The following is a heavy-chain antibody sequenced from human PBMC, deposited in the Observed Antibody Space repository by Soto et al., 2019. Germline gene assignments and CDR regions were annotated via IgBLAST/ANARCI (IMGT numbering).Heavy chain of an antibody. J-gene: IGHJ6*03. CDR3: ARFRLDYYMDV. CDR2: IYYSGST. CDR1: GGSISSYY. V-gene: IGHV4-59*08. Sequence: PSETLSLTCTVSGGSISSYYWSWIRQPPGKGLEWIGYIYYSGSTHYNPSLKSRVTISVDTSKNQFSLKLSSVTAADTAVYYCARFRLDYYMDVWAKGTTVTVS. D-gene: IGHD3-16*01.